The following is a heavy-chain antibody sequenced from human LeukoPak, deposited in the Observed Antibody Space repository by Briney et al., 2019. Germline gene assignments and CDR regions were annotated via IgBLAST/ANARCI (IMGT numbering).Heavy chain of an antibody. J-gene: IGHJ6*02. Sequence: SETLSLTCTVSGGSISTYYWSWIRQPPGKGLEWIGYVYYSGSTNYSPSLESRVTISVDTSKNQFSLMLSSVTAADTAVYYCARGGTIKNGMDVWGQGTTVTVSS. D-gene: IGHD1-14*01. CDR2: VYYSGST. V-gene: IGHV4-59*01. CDR3: ARGGTIKNGMDV. CDR1: GGSISTYY.